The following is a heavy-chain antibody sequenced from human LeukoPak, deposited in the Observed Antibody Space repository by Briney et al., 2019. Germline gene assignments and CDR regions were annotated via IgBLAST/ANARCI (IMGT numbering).Heavy chain of an antibody. CDR1: GFTFSSYS. V-gene: IGHV3-21*01. CDR3: AREGEGYYGSGSYSFDY. Sequence: GGSLRLSCSASGFTFSSYSMNWVRQAPGKGLEWVSSISSSSSYIYYADSVKGRFTISRDNAKNSLYLQMNSLRAEDTAVYYCAREGEGYYGSGSYSFDYWGQGTLVTVSS. D-gene: IGHD3-10*01. J-gene: IGHJ4*02. CDR2: ISSSSSYI.